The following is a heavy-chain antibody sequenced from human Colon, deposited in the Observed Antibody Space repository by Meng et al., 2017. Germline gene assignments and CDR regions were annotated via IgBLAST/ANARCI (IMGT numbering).Heavy chain of an antibody. J-gene: IGHJ4*02. D-gene: IGHD1-26*01. CDR3: ARDLIVGATRCYFDY. CDR2: TYYRSKWYN. Sequence: QFQLQQPGPRLVEPSQTLSPACATPGDRVSSNSAAWNWIRQSPSRGLEWLGRTYYRSKWYNDYAVSVKSRITINPDTSKNQFSLQLNSATPEDTAVYYCARDLIVGATRCYFDYWGQGTLVTVSS. V-gene: IGHV6-1*01. CDR1: GDRVSSNSAA.